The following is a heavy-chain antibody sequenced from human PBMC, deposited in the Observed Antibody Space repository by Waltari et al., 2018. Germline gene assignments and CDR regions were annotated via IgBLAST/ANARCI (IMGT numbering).Heavy chain of an antibody. J-gene: IGHJ4*02. V-gene: IGHV4-31*03. D-gene: IGHD5-18*01. CDR3: GGYIKREGGATGNVY. Sequence: QVQLQESGPGLVKPSQTLSLTCTVSGGSIRSGGSYWRWIRQHPGKGLEWIGYINYSGSTYDNPSLRRGITIAGETTKNQYTLKLSAVTAAETAEYYCGGYIKREGGATGNVYWGQGTLVTVSS. CDR2: INYSGST. CDR1: GGSIRSGGSY.